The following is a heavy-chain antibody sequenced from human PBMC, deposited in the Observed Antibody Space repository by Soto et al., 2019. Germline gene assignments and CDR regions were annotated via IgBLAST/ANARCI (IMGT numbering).Heavy chain of an antibody. V-gene: IGHV3-21*01. CDR3: AAGGNSYSSGWYGAFDI. CDR2: ISSSSSYI. J-gene: IGHJ3*02. CDR1: GFTFSSYS. D-gene: IGHD6-19*01. Sequence: WGSLRLSCAASGFTFSSYSMNWVRQAPGKGLEWVSSISSSSSYIYYADSVKGRFTISRDNAKNSLYLQMNSLRAEDTAVYYGAAGGNSYSSGWYGAFDIWGQGTMVTVSS.